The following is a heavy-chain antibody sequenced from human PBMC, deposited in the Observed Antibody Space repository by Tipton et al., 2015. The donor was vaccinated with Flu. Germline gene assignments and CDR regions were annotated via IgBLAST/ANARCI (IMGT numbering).Heavy chain of an antibody. V-gene: IGHV4-4*07. CDR3: ARELRGYRGYTGGDAFDV. Sequence: TLSLTCTVSGGSISRYYWSWIRQPAGQGLEWVGRIFTFGGTTYNPSPQSRVTMSVDTSKNQYSLKLSSVTAADTAVYYCARELRGYRGYTGGDAFDVGGQGRMVTVTS. CDR2: IFTFGGT. J-gene: IGHJ3*01. CDR1: GGSISRYY. D-gene: IGHD5-12*01.